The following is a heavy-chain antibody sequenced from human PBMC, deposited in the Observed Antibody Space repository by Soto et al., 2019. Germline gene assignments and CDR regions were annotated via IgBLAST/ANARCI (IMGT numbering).Heavy chain of an antibody. CDR1: GGTFSSYT. CDR2: IIPILGIA. Sequence: ASVKVSCKASGGTFSSYTISWVRQAPGQGLEWMGRIIPILGIANYAQKFQGRVTITADKSTSTAYMELSSLRSEDTAVYYCARGLATKKGNYDFWSGYXCWGQGTLVXVSS. D-gene: IGHD3-3*01. V-gene: IGHV1-69*02. J-gene: IGHJ4*02. CDR3: ARGLATKKGNYDFWSGYXC.